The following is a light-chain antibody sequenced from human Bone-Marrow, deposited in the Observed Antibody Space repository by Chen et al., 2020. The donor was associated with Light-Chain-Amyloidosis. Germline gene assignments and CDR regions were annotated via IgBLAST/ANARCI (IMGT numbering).Light chain of an antibody. CDR2: YTS. Sequence: ELVLTQSPDFQSVTPKDTVTITCRASQSIGSSLHWYQQKPGQSPKLVVKYTSQSVSGVPSRFSGRGSGTHFTLTINSLEVEDAATYYCHQSSDFPITFGHGTKVDIK. J-gene: IGKJ3*01. V-gene: IGKV6-21*01. CDR3: HQSSDFPIT. CDR1: QSIGSS.